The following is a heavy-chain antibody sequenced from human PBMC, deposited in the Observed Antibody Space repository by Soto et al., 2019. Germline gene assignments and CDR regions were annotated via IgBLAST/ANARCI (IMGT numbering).Heavy chain of an antibody. V-gene: IGHV3-30-3*01. Sequence: PGGSLRLSCAASGFTFTSYSMHWVRQAPGKGLEWVAVISYDGSNKYYADSVKGRFTISRDNSKNTLYLQMNSLRAEDTAVYFCAREEETGGSYFDYWGQGTLVTVSS. CDR3: AREEETGGSYFDY. J-gene: IGHJ4*02. CDR1: GFTFTSYS. D-gene: IGHD3-10*01. CDR2: ISYDGSNK.